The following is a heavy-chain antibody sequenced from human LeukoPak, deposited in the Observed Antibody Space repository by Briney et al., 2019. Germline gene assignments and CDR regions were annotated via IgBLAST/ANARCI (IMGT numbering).Heavy chain of an antibody. CDR2: ISGSGDNT. D-gene: IGHD3-22*01. CDR1: GFTFSNYA. V-gene: IGHV3-23*01. J-gene: IGHJ4*02. CDR3: ATDYDTGGYYSFFDY. Sequence: GGSLRLSCAASGFTFSNYAMSWVRQAPGKGLEWVSVISGSGDNTHYADSVKGRFTISRDNSKNTLYLQMNSPTAEDTALYYCATDYDTGGYYSFFDYWGQGTLVTVSS.